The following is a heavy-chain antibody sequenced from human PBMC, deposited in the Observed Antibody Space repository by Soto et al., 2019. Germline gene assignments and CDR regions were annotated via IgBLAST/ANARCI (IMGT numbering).Heavy chain of an antibody. CDR2: LYSDGRT. D-gene: IGHD6-13*01. CDR1: GFIVSSSY. J-gene: IGHJ4*02. Sequence: DVQLVETGGGLIQPGGSLRLSCAASGFIVSSSYMSWVRQAPGKGLEWVSVLYSDGRTYYADSVKGRFTISRDNSKNTLYLQSNSLSAEDAAVYYCARCSGWYGQCYFDCWGQGTLVTVSS. V-gene: IGHV3-53*02. CDR3: ARCSGWYGQCYFDC.